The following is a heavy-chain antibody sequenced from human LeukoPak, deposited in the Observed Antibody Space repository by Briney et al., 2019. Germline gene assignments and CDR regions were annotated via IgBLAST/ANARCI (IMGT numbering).Heavy chain of an antibody. Sequence: GGSLRLSCAVSGFTVSSNYMTWVRQAPGKGLQWVSVIFTGGGTHYTDSVKGRFTISRDNSKNTLSLQMNSLRADDTALYFCAKGSGIHHFHWFDPWGQGTLVTVSS. D-gene: IGHD6-13*01. V-gene: IGHV3-53*01. CDR3: AKGSGIHHFHWFDP. CDR1: GFTVSSNY. CDR2: IFTGGGT. J-gene: IGHJ5*02.